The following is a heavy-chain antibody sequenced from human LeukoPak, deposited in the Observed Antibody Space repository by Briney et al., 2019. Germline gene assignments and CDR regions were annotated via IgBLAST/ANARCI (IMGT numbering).Heavy chain of an antibody. CDR1: GYTFTGYY. CDR3: ARVPIAAAGTLFDY. V-gene: IGHV1-2*02. J-gene: IGHJ4*02. CDR2: INPNSGGT. Sequence: GVSVKVSCKASGYTFTGYYMHWVRQAPGQGLEWMGWINPNSGGTNYAQKFQGRVTMTRDTSISTAYMELSRLRSDDTAVYYCARVPIAAAGTLFDYWGQGTLVTVSS. D-gene: IGHD6-13*01.